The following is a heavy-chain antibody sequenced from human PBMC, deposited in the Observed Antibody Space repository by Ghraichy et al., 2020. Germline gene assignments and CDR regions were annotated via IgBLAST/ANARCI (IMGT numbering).Heavy chain of an antibody. V-gene: IGHV3-23*01. J-gene: IGHJ4*02. CDR3: ANLGLFSPYSNSI. Sequence: GGSLRLSCAASGFTFSSYVMSWVRQAPGRGLEWVSGISHNGDITYYADSVKGRFTISRDNSKNTLYLQMNSLRAEDTAIYYCANLGLFSPYSNSIWGQGTPVTVSS. CDR1: GFTFSSYV. D-gene: IGHD6-13*01. CDR2: ISHNGDIT.